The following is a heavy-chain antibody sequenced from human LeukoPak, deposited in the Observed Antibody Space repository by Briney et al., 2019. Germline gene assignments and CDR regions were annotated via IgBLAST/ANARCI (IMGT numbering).Heavy chain of an antibody. CDR3: ARIRIGSSRFNLSMAV. Sequence: GGSLRLSCAASGFTFSVYSMNWVRQAPGKGREWVSCISSSIIYIYYAHSLEGRFTISRDNSRNSLYLQMTRLRADDTAVYYCARIRIGSSRFNLSMAVWGKGSTVTTSS. D-gene: IGHD6-19*01. V-gene: IGHV3-21*01. J-gene: IGHJ6*03. CDR2: ISSSIIYI. CDR1: GFTFSVYS.